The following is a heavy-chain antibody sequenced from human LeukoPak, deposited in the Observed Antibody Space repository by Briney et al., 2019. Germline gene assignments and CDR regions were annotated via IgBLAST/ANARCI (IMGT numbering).Heavy chain of an antibody. Sequence: GGSLRLSCAASGFTFSSYWMHWVRQAPGRGLVWVSRINSDGSSTSYADSVKGRFTISRDNSKNTLYLQMNSLRAEDTAVYYCAKEVFRTVVPAAPSTWGQRTLVTVSS. J-gene: IGHJ4*02. V-gene: IGHV3-74*01. CDR3: AKEVFRTVVPAAPST. D-gene: IGHD2-2*01. CDR1: GFTFSSYW. CDR2: INSDGSST.